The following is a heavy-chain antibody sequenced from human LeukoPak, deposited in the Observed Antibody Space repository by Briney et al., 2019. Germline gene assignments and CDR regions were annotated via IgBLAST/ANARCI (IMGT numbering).Heavy chain of an antibody. Sequence: GASVKVSCKASGYTFTGYYMHWVRQATGQGLEWMGWMNPNSGNTGYAQKFQGRVTMTRNTSISTAYMELSSLRSEDTAVYYCARGDSSGWYFYYYYYMDVWGKGTTVTISS. CDR3: ARGDSSGWYFYYYYYMDV. CDR2: MNPNSGNT. D-gene: IGHD6-19*01. V-gene: IGHV1-8*02. CDR1: GYTFTGYY. J-gene: IGHJ6*03.